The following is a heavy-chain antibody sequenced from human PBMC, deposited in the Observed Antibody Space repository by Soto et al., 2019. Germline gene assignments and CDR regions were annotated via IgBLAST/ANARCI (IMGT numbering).Heavy chain of an antibody. V-gene: IGHV3-23*01. Sequence: GGSLRLSCAASGFTFSSYAMSWVRQAPGKGLEWVSAISGSGGSTYYADSVKGRFTISRDNSKNTLYLQMNSLRAEDTAVYYCAKVAVRQWLPLYYYYMDVWGKGTTVTVSS. D-gene: IGHD6-19*01. CDR2: ISGSGGST. J-gene: IGHJ6*03. CDR3: AKVAVRQWLPLYYYYMDV. CDR1: GFTFSSYA.